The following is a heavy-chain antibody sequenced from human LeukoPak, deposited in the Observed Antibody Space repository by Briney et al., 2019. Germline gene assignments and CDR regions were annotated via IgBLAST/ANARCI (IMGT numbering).Heavy chain of an antibody. CDR1: GYTFTGYY. V-gene: IGHV1-2*02. Sequence: ASMKVSCKASGYTFTGYYMHWVRQAPGQGLEWMGWINPNSGGTNYAQKFQGRVTMTRDTSMNTAYMELRSLRSDDTAVYYCARGPGLRAFDYWGQGTLVTVSS. D-gene: IGHD3/OR15-3a*01. CDR3: ARGPGLRAFDY. CDR2: INPNSGGT. J-gene: IGHJ4*02.